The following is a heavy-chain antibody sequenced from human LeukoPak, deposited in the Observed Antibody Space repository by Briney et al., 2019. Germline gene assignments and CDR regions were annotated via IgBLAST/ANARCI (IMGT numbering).Heavy chain of an antibody. CDR2: INWNGGST. J-gene: IGHJ2*01. CDR1: GFTFDGYG. V-gene: IGHV3-20*04. D-gene: IGHD5-24*01. Sequence: TGGSLRLSCAASGFTFDGYGMSWVRQAPGKGLEWVSGINWNGGSTGYADSVEGRFTISRDNAKNSLYLQMNSLRAEDTALYYCARGPDGYNTYWYFDLWGRGTLVTVSS. CDR3: ARGPDGYNTYWYFDL.